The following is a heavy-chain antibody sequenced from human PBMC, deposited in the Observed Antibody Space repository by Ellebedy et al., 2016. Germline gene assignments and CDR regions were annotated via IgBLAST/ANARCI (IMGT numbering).Heavy chain of an antibody. Sequence: GESLKISCAASGFTFSSYWMSWVRQAPGKGLEWVANIKQDGSEKYYVDSVKGRFTISRDNAKNSLYLQVNSLRAEDTAVYYCARDLGRGDGYNSFDYWGQGTLVTISS. V-gene: IGHV3-7*01. CDR3: ARDLGRGDGYNSFDY. J-gene: IGHJ4*02. D-gene: IGHD5-24*01. CDR1: GFTFSSYW. CDR2: IKQDGSEK.